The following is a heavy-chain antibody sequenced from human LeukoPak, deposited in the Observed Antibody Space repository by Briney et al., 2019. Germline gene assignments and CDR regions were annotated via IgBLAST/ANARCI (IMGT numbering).Heavy chain of an antibody. Sequence: SETLSLTCTISRGSINSYYWTWIRQPPGKGLEWVGYIYDNVNTNYHPSLKSRVTISVDTSKNQFSLKLSSVTAADTAVYYCARGRITIFGVLTPHFDYWGQGTLVTVAS. CDR2: IYDNVNT. J-gene: IGHJ4*02. CDR1: RGSINSYY. D-gene: IGHD3-3*01. V-gene: IGHV4-59*01. CDR3: ARGRITIFGVLTPHFDY.